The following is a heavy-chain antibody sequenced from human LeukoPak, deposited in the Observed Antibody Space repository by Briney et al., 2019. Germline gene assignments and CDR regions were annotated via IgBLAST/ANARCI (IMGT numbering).Heavy chain of an antibody. CDR2: ISTYNGNT. CDR1: GYTFTTYG. Sequence: GASVTVSCRSSGYTFTTYGITWVRQAPGQGLAWMGWISTYNGNTNYAQKLQGRVTMTTDTSTSTAYMELRSLRSDDTAMYYCARDRMDTGTYFDYWGQGTLVTVSS. CDR3: ARDRMDTGTYFDY. D-gene: IGHD5-18*01. V-gene: IGHV1-18*01. J-gene: IGHJ4*02.